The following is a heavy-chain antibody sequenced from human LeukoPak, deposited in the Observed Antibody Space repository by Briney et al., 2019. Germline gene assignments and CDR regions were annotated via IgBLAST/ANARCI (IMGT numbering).Heavy chain of an antibody. D-gene: IGHD3-10*01. Sequence: SVKVSCKASGGTFSSYAISWVRQAPGQGLEWMGRIIPILGIANYAQKFQGRVTITADKSTSTAYMELSSLRSEDTAVYYCASGTGGGFGEPNWFDPWGQGTLVTVSS. J-gene: IGHJ5*02. CDR1: GGTFSSYA. V-gene: IGHV1-69*04. CDR3: ASGTGGGFGEPNWFDP. CDR2: IIPILGIA.